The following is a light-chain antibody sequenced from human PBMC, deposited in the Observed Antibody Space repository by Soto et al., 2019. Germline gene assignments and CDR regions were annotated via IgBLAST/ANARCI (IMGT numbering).Light chain of an antibody. CDR3: SSYTSSSLGV. Sequence: QSALTQPASVSGSPGQSITISCTGTSSDVGGYNYVSWYQQHPGKAPKLMIYDVSNRPSGVSNRFPGSKSGNTASLTISGLQAEDEADYYCSSYTSSSLGVFGGGTKLTVL. CDR1: SSDVGGYNY. J-gene: IGLJ2*01. V-gene: IGLV2-14*01. CDR2: DVS.